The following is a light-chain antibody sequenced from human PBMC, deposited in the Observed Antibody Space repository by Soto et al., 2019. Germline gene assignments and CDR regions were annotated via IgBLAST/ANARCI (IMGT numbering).Light chain of an antibody. CDR2: ENN. V-gene: IGLV1-51*02. J-gene: IGLJ1*01. Sequence: QSALTQPPSVSAAPGQTVTISCSGSSSNIGNNYVSWYQQLPGTAPKLLIYENNKRPSGIPDRFSGSKSGTSATLGITGLQTGDEADYYCGTWDSSLSAGGYVFGTGTKLTVL. CDR3: GTWDSSLSAGGYV. CDR1: SSNIGNNY.